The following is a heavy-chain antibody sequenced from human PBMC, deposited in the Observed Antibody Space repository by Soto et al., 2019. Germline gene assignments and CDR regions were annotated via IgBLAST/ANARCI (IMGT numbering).Heavy chain of an antibody. CDR1: GGSFSSSTYY. CDR2: IFYSGST. CDR3: ASAPGFNLFDS. Sequence: QLQLQESGPRLVKPAETLSLTCIVSGGSFSSSTYYGGWIRQPPGKGLEWIGSIFYSGSTYDNPSLKSRVTLSVDTSKNRFSLKLSSVTAADTAVYYCASAPGFNLFDSWGQGTLVTVSS. D-gene: IGHD5-12*01. V-gene: IGHV4-39*01. J-gene: IGHJ4*02.